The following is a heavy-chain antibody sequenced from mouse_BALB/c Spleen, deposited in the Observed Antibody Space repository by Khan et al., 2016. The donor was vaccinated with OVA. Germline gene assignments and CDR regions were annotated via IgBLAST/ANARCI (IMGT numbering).Heavy chain of an antibody. Sequence: VQLKESGPGLVKPSQSLSLTCTVTGYSITSDYAWNWIRQFPGNTLEWMGYISYSGSTKYNPSLKSRISITRDTSKNQFILQLNSVTTEDTATYYCARDGSRYNYAMDYWGQGTSVTVSS. V-gene: IGHV3-2*02. D-gene: IGHD2-3*01. J-gene: IGHJ4*01. CDR1: GYSITSDYA. CDR3: ARDGSRYNYAMDY. CDR2: ISYSGST.